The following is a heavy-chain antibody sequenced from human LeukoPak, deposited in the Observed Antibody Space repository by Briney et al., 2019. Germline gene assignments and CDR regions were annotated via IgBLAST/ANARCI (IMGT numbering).Heavy chain of an antibody. CDR2: ISWNSAKT. Sequence: GGSLRLSCAASGFTFDDYAMHWVRLTPKKGLEWVSGISWNSAKTGYADSVKGRFTISRDNTKNSLYLQMNSLGPEDTAFYFCAKGRGGADYYDSRGYYYTPPFDYWGQGTLVTVSS. V-gene: IGHV3-9*01. J-gene: IGHJ4*02. CDR1: GFTFDDYA. D-gene: IGHD3-22*01. CDR3: AKGRGGADYYDSRGYYYTPPFDY.